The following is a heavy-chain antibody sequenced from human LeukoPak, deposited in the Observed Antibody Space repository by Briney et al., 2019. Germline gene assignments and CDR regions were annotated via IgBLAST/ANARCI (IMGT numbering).Heavy chain of an antibody. D-gene: IGHD3-10*01. V-gene: IGHV3-74*01. CDR3: ASALRGVITN. CDR2: ISSDGSIT. J-gene: IGHJ4*02. Sequence: GGSLRLSCAASGFTFSTSWMHWVRQAPGKGLVWVSRISSDGSITDYADCVKGRFTISRDNAKNTLYLQMNSLRAEDAAVYYCASALRGVITNWGQGTLVTVSS. CDR1: GFTFSTSW.